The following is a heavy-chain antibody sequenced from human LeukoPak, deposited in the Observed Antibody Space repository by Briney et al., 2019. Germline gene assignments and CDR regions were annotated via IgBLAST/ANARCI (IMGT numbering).Heavy chain of an antibody. CDR3: VRDRTVGSGKNVFDM. J-gene: IGHJ3*02. D-gene: IGHD3-10*01. CDR2: IVGSGETI. CDR1: GFTFSSYE. V-gene: IGHV3-48*03. Sequence: PGGSLRLSCSASGFTFSSYEMTWVRQAPGKGLEWVSYIVGSGETIYYADSVKGRFTISRDNAKNSLSLQMNSLRAEDTAVYYCVRDRTVGSGKNVFDMWGQGTMVTVSS.